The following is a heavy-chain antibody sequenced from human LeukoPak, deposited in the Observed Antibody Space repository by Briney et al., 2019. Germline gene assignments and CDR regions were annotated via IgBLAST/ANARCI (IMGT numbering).Heavy chain of an antibody. D-gene: IGHD1-26*01. Sequence: GGSLRLSCAASGFTFNNFAMGWVRQAPGKGLERVSTISGTGGTTYYTDSVRGRFTISRDNSKDTLHLQMNSLRAEDTAVYYCAKDRRGGSYPFDYWGQGTLVTVSS. CDR2: ISGTGGTT. CDR3: AKDRRGGSYPFDY. J-gene: IGHJ4*02. V-gene: IGHV3-23*01. CDR1: GFTFNNFA.